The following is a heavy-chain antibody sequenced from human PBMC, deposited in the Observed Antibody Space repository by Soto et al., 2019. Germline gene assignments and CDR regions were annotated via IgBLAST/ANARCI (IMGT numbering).Heavy chain of an antibody. V-gene: IGHV4-30-2*01. CDR1: GDSISGSVYS. D-gene: IGHD2-15*01. CDR2: IYSNGAT. CDR3: ARGTIRLQVGWNFGLEV. Sequence: QLQLQESGSGLVKPSQTLSLTCGVSGDSISGSVYSWNWIRQPPGRGLEWIGNIYSNGATQYNPSLQSPVTISVDKSKNAFSLQLQSVTAADTAVYYCARGTIRLQVGWNFGLEVWGHGTTVTVSS. J-gene: IGHJ6*02.